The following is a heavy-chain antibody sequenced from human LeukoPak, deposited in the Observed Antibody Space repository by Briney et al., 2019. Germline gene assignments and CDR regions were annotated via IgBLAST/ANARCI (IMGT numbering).Heavy chain of an antibody. CDR3: ARPWSGDWFDP. D-gene: IGHD3-3*01. V-gene: IGHV4-39*01. Sequence: PSETLSLTCTVSGGSISSSSYYWVWIRQPPGRGLEWIGSVYYDGRTYYNPSLKSRVTISVDTSKNQFSLKLSSVTAADTAVYYCARPWSGDWFDPWGQGTLVTVSS. J-gene: IGHJ5*02. CDR1: GGSISSSSYY. CDR2: VYYDGRT.